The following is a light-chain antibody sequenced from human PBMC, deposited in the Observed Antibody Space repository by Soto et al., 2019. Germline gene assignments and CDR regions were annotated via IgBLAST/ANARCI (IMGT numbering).Light chain of an antibody. V-gene: IGLV2-11*01. J-gene: IGLJ1*01. CDR2: DVS. Sequence: QSALTQPRSVSGSPGQSVSISCTGTCSDVGGYNYVSWYQQHPGKAPKLMLHDVSKRPSGVPDRFSGSKSGNTASLTISGLQAEDEADYYCCSYAGSYVYVFGTGTKLTVL. CDR1: CSDVGGYNY. CDR3: CSYAGSYVYV.